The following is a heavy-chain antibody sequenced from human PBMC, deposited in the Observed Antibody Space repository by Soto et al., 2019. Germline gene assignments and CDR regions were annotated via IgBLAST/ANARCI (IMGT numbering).Heavy chain of an antibody. Sequence: QVQLQESGPGLVKPSQTLSLTCTVSDDSISSGGYYWSWIRQHPGKGLEWIGDIHYSGTTYYNPSLKIRVGIPVTTSKSKSSRGLGPVTAADPAVYFCARHKAVAGRRSPPLYFAYWGQGTLVTVSS. J-gene: IGHJ4*02. CDR2: IHYSGTT. CDR3: ARHKAVAGRRSPPLYFAY. CDR1: DDSISSGGYY. D-gene: IGHD6-19*01. V-gene: IGHV4-31*02.